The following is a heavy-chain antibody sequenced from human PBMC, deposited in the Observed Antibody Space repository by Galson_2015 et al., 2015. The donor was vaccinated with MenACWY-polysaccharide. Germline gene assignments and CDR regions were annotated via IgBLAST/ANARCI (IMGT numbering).Heavy chain of an antibody. V-gene: IGHV3-74*01. D-gene: IGHD2-2*02. CDR1: GFTFSRNW. CDR3: WVYCSSASCYSGIPS. Sequence: SLRLSCAASGFTFSRNWMHWVRQAPGKGLVWVSRINSDGRSTSYADSVKGRFTTSRDNAKNTLYLQMNSLRADDSAVYYCWVYCSSASCYSGIPSGGQGTLVTVSS. CDR2: INSDGRST. J-gene: IGHJ4*02.